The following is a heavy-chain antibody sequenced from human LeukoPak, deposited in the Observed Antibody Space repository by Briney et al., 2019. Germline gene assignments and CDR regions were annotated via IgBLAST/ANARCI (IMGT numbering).Heavy chain of an antibody. CDR3: ARSREHGSGTYDSYYFDY. CDR2: MWYDGSNK. J-gene: IGHJ4*02. V-gene: IGHV3-33*01. Sequence: PGGSLRLACAASGFTFSSYGMHWVRQAPGKGLEGVAIMWYDGSNKYYADSVKGRFTISRDNSKDPLYLQMNSLRAEDTAVYFCARSREHGSGTYDSYYFDYWGQGTLVTVSS. D-gene: IGHD3-10*01. CDR1: GFTFSSYG.